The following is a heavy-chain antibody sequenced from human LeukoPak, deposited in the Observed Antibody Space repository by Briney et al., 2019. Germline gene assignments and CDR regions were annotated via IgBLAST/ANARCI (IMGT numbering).Heavy chain of an antibody. Sequence: GGSVKVSCKASGGTFSSYAISWVRQAPGQGLEWMGRIIPILGIANYAQKFQGRVTITADKSTSTAYMELSSLRSEDTAVYYCARDVVSGWYGPWGQGTLVTVSS. CDR2: IIPILGIA. CDR1: GGTFSSYA. J-gene: IGHJ5*02. CDR3: ARDVVSGWYGP. V-gene: IGHV1-69*04. D-gene: IGHD6-19*01.